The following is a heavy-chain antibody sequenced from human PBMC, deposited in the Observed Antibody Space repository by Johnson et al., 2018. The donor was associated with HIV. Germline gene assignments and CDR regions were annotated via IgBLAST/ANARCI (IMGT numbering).Heavy chain of an antibody. J-gene: IGHJ3*02. CDR3: ARAYSYGDYVAGAFVI. V-gene: IGHV3-NL1*01. Sequence: QVQLVESGGGVVQPGGSLRLSCAASGFTFSSYAMHWVRQAPGKGLEWVAVIYSGDTTYYADSVKDRFTISRDNSKNTLYLQMNSLRAEDTALYYCARAYSYGDYVAGAFVIWGQGTMVTVSS. D-gene: IGHD5-18*01. CDR2: IYSGDTT. CDR1: GFTFSSYA.